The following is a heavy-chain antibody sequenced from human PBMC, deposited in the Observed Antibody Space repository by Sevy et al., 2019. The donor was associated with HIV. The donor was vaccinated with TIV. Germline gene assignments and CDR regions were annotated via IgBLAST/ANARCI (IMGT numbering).Heavy chain of an antibody. CDR2: IGSAGDT. Sequence: GGSLRLSCAASGFTFSSYDMHWVRQATGKGLEWVSSIGSAGDTYYPGSVKGRFTISRENAKNSLYLQVKSLRAGDTAVYYCARGGYGSRSFYPWYYYGMDVWGQGTTVTVSS. V-gene: IGHV3-13*01. CDR1: GFTFSSYD. CDR3: ARGGYGSRSFYPWYYYGMDV. J-gene: IGHJ6*02. D-gene: IGHD3-10*01.